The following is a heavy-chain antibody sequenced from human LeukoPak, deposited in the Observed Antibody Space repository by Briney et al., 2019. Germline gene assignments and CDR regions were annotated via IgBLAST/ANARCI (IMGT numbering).Heavy chain of an antibody. D-gene: IGHD4-11*01. CDR3: ARHGGAYSFDY. V-gene: IGHV4-59*08. CDR2: IYYIGST. Sequence: KPSETLSLTCTVSGGSISSYYWSWVRQPPGKGLEWIGCIYYIGSTNYNPSLKSRVTISLDTSKNQFSLKLCSVTAADTAVYYCARHGGAYSFDYWGQGTLVTVSS. J-gene: IGHJ4*02. CDR1: GGSISSYY.